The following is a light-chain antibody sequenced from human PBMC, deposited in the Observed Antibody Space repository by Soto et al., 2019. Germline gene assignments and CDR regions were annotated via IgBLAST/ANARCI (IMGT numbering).Light chain of an antibody. V-gene: IGKV3-15*01. CDR2: GAS. CDR1: QSITKD. J-gene: IGKJ4*01. Sequence: EIVMTQSPGTLSVSPGERATLSCRASQSITKDLAWYQQKPGQAPRLLIYGASNRATGVPARFSGSGSGTEFSLPVNKPQSEIFGVYYWQEYNYWAPLTFGGGTKVEIK. CDR3: QEYNYWAPLT.